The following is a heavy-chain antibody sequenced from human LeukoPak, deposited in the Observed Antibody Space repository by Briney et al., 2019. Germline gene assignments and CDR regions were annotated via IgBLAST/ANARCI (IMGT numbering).Heavy chain of an antibody. V-gene: IGHV3-30*03. CDR1: GFTFSSYG. J-gene: IGHJ6*02. CDR3: AREEHDYVWGSYRYYYYYGIDV. Sequence: PGGSLRLSCAASGFTFSSYGMHWVRQSPGRGLEWVSFLSFDGSNEFYADSLKGRFTISRDNSKDTLYLQMDSLRAEDTALYYCAREEHDYVWGSYRYYYYYGIDVWGQGTTVTVS. CDR2: LSFDGSNE. D-gene: IGHD3-16*02.